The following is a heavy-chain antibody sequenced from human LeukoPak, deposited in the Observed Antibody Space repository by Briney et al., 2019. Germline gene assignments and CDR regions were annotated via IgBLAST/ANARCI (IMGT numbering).Heavy chain of an antibody. D-gene: IGHD6-13*01. CDR1: GYSFTSYW. CDR3: ARHRIAAAEGPTD. J-gene: IGHJ4*02. Sequence: PGESLKISCKGSGYSFTSYWISWVRQMPGKGLGWVGRIDPSDSYTNYSPSFQGHVTISADKSISTAYLQWNSLKASDTAMYYCARHRIAAAEGPTDWGQGTLVTVSS. V-gene: IGHV5-10-1*01. CDR2: IDPSDSYT.